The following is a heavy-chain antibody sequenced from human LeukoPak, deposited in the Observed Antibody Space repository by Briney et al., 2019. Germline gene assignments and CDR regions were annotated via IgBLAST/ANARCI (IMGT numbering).Heavy chain of an antibody. CDR2: ISSSGSTI. CDR3: ARDNGSPYYYYYMDV. D-gene: IGHD1-26*01. V-gene: IGHV3-48*03. J-gene: IGHJ6*03. Sequence: PGGSLRLSCAASGFTFSSYEMNWVRQAPGKGLEWVSYISSSGSTIYYADSVKGRFTISRDNAKNSLYLQMNSLRAEDTAVYYCARDNGSPYYYYYMDVWGKGTTVTISS. CDR1: GFTFSSYE.